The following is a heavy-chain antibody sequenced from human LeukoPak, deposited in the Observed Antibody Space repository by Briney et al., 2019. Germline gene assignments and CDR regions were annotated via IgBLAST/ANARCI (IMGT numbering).Heavy chain of an antibody. D-gene: IGHD6-13*01. CDR3: ARHLLGSEAAAHDY. CDR1: GGSLSGYF. J-gene: IGHJ4*02. CDR2: INHSGST. V-gene: IGHV4-34*01. Sequence: SETLSLTCAVYGGSLSGYFWSWIRQPPGKVLEWIGEINHSGSTSHNPSLKSRVTISVDTSKNQFSLNLNSVTAADTAVYYCARHLLGSEAAAHDYWGQGTLVTVSS.